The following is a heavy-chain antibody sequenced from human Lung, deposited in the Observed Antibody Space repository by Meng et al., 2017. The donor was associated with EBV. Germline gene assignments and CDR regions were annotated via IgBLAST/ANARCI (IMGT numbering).Heavy chain of an antibody. CDR2: IHHSGRT. V-gene: IGHV4-4*02. CDR1: GGSIIIGNW. D-gene: IGHD2-21*01. CDR3: ARDSDSAYSLGY. Sequence: VQRQGSGPGLVNPSGTLSLPCAVSGGSIIIGNWWSWVRQSPGKGLEWIGEIHHSGRTNYNPSLKSRITMSLDKPKNQFSLKLSSVTAADTAVYYCARDSDSAYSLGYWGQGTLVTVSS. J-gene: IGHJ4*02.